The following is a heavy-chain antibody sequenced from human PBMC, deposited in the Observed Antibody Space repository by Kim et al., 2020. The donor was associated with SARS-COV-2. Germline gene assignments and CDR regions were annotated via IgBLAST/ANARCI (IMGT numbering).Heavy chain of an antibody. CDR2: AYGIGNT. D-gene: IGHD2-2*02. CDR1: GVTLSSNSYN. J-gene: IGHJ3*02. CDR3: AGHPWYTSI. V-gene: IGHV4-39*01. Sequence: SETLSLTCTGSGVTLSSNSYNWGWMRQRPGMGLESIGTAYGIGNTYYNPALKSLITVSEDTSKNQFSLKNIYVTAADTAVYYSAGHPWYTSIWG.